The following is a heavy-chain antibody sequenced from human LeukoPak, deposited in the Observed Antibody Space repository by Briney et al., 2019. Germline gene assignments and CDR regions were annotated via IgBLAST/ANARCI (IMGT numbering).Heavy chain of an antibody. V-gene: IGHV5-51*01. J-gene: IGHJ3*02. CDR1: GYSFTSYW. Sequence: GESLKISCKGSGYSFTSYWIGWVRRMPGKGLEWMGIIYPGDSDTRYSPSFQGQVTISADKSISTAYLQWSSLKASDTAMYYCAGQYCSGGSCSGAFDIWGQGTMVTVSS. CDR2: IYPGDSDT. D-gene: IGHD2-15*01. CDR3: AGQYCSGGSCSGAFDI.